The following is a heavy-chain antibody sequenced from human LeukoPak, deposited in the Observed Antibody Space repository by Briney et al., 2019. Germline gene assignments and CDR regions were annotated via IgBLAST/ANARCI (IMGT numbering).Heavy chain of an antibody. CDR1: GFTFSSYS. CDR3: ARDLKGFGGYGY. CDR2: ISSSSSAI. D-gene: IGHD3-10*01. J-gene: IGHJ4*02. V-gene: IGHV3-48*02. Sequence: PGGSLRLSCAASGFTFSSYSINWVRQAPGKGLEWVSYISSSSSAIYYADSVKGRFTISRDNAKNSVYLQMNSLRDEVTAVYYCARDLKGFGGYGYWGQGTLVTVSS.